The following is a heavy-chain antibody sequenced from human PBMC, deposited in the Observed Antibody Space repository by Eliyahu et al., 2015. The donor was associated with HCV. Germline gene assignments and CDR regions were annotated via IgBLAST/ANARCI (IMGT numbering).Heavy chain of an antibody. V-gene: IGHV3-23*01. Sequence: GKGLEWVSTSGGSGARTYYAESVKGRFTISRDNSKNTLYLQMRSLRADDTAVYYCAKLGELSHWGQGTPVTVSS. CDR3: AKLGELSH. CDR2: SGGSGART. J-gene: IGHJ4*02. D-gene: IGHD3-16*01.